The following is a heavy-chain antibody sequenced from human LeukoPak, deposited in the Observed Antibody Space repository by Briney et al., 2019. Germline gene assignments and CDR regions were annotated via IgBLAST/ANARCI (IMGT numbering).Heavy chain of an antibody. CDR3: ARDAYRYYYDSSGYYYGTYNDY. CDR2: IRQDGSVQ. J-gene: IGHJ4*02. CDR1: GFTFSSYW. D-gene: IGHD3-22*01. V-gene: IGHV3-7*01. Sequence: GGSLRLSCAASGFTFSSYWMSWVRQAPGKGLEWVANIRQDGSVQNYVDSVKGRFTISRDNPKNSVYLQMSSLRAEDTAVYYCARDAYRYYYDSSGYYYGTYNDYWGQGTLVTVSS.